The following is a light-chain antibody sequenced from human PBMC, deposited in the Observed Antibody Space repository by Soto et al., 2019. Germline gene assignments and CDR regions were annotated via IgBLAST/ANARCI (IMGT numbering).Light chain of an antibody. CDR1: HSVPTNY. Sequence: PGEGVTLSCRASHSVPTNYLAWYQQKPGQSPRLLIYGASTRATGIPERFSGSGSGTDFTLTISRLEPEDFAVYYCQQYSSSPPFTFGPGTKVDIK. CDR3: QQYSSSPPFT. CDR2: GAS. J-gene: IGKJ3*01. V-gene: IGKV3-20*01.